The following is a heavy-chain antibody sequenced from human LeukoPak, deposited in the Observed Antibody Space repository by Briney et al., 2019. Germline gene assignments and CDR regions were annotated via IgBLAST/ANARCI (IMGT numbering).Heavy chain of an antibody. J-gene: IGHJ6*02. Sequence: GGSLRLSCAASGFTFSSYAMSWVRQAPGKGLEWVSAISGSGGSTYYADSVKGRFTISRDNSKNTLYLQMNSLRAEDTAVYYCAKARSGDCSSTSCYGYYYYGMDVWGQGTTVTVSS. D-gene: IGHD2-2*01. V-gene: IGHV3-23*01. CDR3: AKARSGDCSSTSCYGYYYYGMDV. CDR1: GFTFSSYA. CDR2: ISGSGGST.